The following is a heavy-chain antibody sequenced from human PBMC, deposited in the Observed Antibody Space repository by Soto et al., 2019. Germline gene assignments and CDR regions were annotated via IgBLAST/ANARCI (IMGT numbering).Heavy chain of an antibody. CDR2: IIPIFGTA. J-gene: IGHJ6*02. D-gene: IGHD1-7*01. Sequence: VKVSCKASGGTFSSYAISWVRQAPGQGLEWMGGIIPIFGTANYAQKFQGRVTITADESTSTAYMELSSLRSEDPAVYYCARFAPSGNLELRQRHSYYGMDVWGQGTTVTVSS. CDR1: GGTFSSYA. CDR3: ARFAPSGNLELRQRHSYYGMDV. V-gene: IGHV1-69*13.